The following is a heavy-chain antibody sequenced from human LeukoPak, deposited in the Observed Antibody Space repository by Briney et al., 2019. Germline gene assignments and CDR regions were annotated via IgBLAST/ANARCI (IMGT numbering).Heavy chain of an antibody. CDR2: IYHSGST. D-gene: IGHD3-9*01. J-gene: IGHJ4*02. CDR1: GYSISSGYY. Sequence: SETLSLTCAVSGYSISSGYYWGWIRQPPGKGLEWIGSIYHSGSTYYNPSLKSRVTISVDTAKNQFSLKLSSVTAADTAVYYCARQAGYFDWLDYWGQGTLVTVSS. CDR3: ARQAGYFDWLDY. V-gene: IGHV4-38-2*01.